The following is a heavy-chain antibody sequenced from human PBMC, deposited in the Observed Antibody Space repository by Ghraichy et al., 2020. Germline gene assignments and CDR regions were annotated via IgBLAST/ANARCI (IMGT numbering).Heavy chain of an antibody. CDR1: GGSFSGYY. CDR2: INHSGST. Sequence: SETLSLTCAVYGGSFSGYYWSWIRQPPGKGLEWIGEINHSGSTNYNPSLKSRVTISVDTSKNQFSLKLSSVTAADTAVYYCARIRTTLYYDFWSGPHWGMDVWGQGTTVTVSS. J-gene: IGHJ6*02. CDR3: ARIRTTLYYDFWSGPHWGMDV. V-gene: IGHV4-34*01. D-gene: IGHD3-3*01.